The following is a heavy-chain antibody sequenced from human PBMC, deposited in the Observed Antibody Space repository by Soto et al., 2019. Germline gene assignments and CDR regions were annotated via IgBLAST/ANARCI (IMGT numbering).Heavy chain of an antibody. V-gene: IGHV3-15*01. CDR1: GFTFSNAW. CDR3: TTDPRGSYYYFWGGDAENTWFDP. Sequence: EVQLVESGGGLVKPGGSLRLSCAASGFTFSNAWMSWVRQAPGKGLEWVGRIKSKTDGGTTDYAAPVKGRFTISRDDSKNTLFRKMNSQKTEDTAVYYGTTDPRGSYYYFWGGDAENTWFDPGGQGTLVTVSS. D-gene: IGHD3-3*01. J-gene: IGHJ5*02. CDR2: IKSKTDGGTT.